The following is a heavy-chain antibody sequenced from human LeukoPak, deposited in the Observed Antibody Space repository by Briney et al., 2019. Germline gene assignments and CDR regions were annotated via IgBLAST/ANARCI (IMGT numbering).Heavy chain of an antibody. J-gene: IGHJ4*02. CDR2: INSDGSWT. CDR1: GNYW. Sequence: AGGSLRLSCAASGNYWMHWVRQAPGKGLVWVSHINSDGSWTSYADSVKGRFTISKDNAKNTVYLQMNSLRAEDTAVYYCASSGPDSSSWYRAKPSFFDYWGQGTLVTVSS. V-gene: IGHV3-74*01. D-gene: IGHD6-13*01. CDR3: ASSGPDSSSWYRAKPSFFDY.